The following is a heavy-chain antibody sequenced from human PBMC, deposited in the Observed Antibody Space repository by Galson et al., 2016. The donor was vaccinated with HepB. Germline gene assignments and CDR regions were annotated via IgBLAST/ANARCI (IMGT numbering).Heavy chain of an antibody. V-gene: IGHV3-23*01. Sequence: SLRLSCAASGFTFDSYAMSWVRQAPGKGLEWVSGLSGSGYATFYADSVKGRFTISRDNPKNTLYLQMSRLSAEDTAIYYCAKDKGDRLPAAMSCLDYWGQGTLVTVSS. CDR1: GFTFDSYA. CDR2: LSGSGYAT. J-gene: IGHJ4*02. D-gene: IGHD2-2*01. CDR3: AKDKGDRLPAAMSCLDY.